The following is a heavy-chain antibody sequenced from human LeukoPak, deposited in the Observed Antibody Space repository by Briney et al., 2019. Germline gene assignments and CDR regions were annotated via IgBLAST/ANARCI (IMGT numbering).Heavy chain of an antibody. CDR3: ARGRGYSSSWYHY. J-gene: IGHJ4*02. CDR1: GGSVSSGSYY. V-gene: IGHV4-39*07. Sequence: SETLSLTCTVSGGSVSSGSYYWSWIRQPPGKGLEWIGEINHSGSTNYNPSLKSRVTISVDTSKNQFSLKLSSVTAADTAVYYCARGRGYSSSWYHYWGQGTLVTVSS. D-gene: IGHD6-13*01. CDR2: INHSGST.